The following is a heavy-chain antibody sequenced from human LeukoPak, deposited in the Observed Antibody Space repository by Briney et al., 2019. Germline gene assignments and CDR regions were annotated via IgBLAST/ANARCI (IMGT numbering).Heavy chain of an antibody. J-gene: IGHJ6*02. V-gene: IGHV5-51*01. CDR1: GYSFTSYW. CDR3: ARPSTYGGYVHHLYGMDV. D-gene: IGHD4-17*01. CDR2: IYPGDSDT. Sequence: GESLKISCKGSGYSFTSYWIGWVRQMPGKGLEWMGIIYPGDSDTRYSPSFQGQVTISADKSISTAYLQWSSLKASDTAMYYCARPSTYGGYVHHLYGMDVWGQGTTVTVSS.